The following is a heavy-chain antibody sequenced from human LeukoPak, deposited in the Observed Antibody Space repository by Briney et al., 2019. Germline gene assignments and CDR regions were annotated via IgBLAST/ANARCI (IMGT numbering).Heavy chain of an antibody. CDR2: MNPNSGNT. CDR1: GYTFTSYD. J-gene: IGHJ4*02. CDR3: AKDSPDYGDQDY. Sequence: ASVKVSCKASGYTFTSYDINWVRQATGQGLEWMGWMNPNSGNTGYAQKFQGRVTMTRNTSISTAYMELSSLRSEDTAVYYCAKDSPDYGDQDYWGQGTLVTVSS. D-gene: IGHD4-17*01. V-gene: IGHV1-8*01.